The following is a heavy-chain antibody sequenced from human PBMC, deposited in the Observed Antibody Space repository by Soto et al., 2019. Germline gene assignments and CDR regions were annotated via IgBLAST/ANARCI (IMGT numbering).Heavy chain of an antibody. Sequence: EVQLLESGGGLVQPGGSLRLSCAASGLTFSSYAMRWVRQAPVKGLEWVSAISGSGGSTYYADSVKGRFTISRDNSTNTLYLQMNSLRAEDTAVYYCARRGSGSYYDYWGQGTLVTVSS. CDR1: GLTFSSYA. V-gene: IGHV3-23*01. CDR2: ISGSGGST. J-gene: IGHJ4*02. D-gene: IGHD1-26*01. CDR3: ARRGSGSYYDY.